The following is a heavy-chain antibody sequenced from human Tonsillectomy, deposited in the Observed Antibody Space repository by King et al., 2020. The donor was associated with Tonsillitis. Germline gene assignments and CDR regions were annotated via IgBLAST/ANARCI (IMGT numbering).Heavy chain of an antibody. J-gene: IGHJ1*01. D-gene: IGHD3-16*01. CDR3: APVMDPTTWSLGS. V-gene: IGHV3-15*01. Sequence: VQLVESGGDLIKPGGSLRLSCVVSGLTFSDAWVAWVRQAPGKGLEWVGRIKSNAAGGTTDFAAPEKVRLTISRDDSNNTEYLQMNSLKAEDTAVYSCAPVMDPTTWSLGSWGQGTLVIVSS. CDR2: IKSNAAGGTT. CDR1: GLTFSDAW.